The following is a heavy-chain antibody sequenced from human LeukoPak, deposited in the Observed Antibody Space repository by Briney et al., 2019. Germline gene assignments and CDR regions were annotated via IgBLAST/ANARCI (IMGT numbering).Heavy chain of an antibody. D-gene: IGHD3-22*01. CDR1: GFTFSSYA. Sequence: PGGSLRLSCAASGFTFSSYAMSWVRQAPGKGLEWVSAISGSGGSTYYADSVKGRFTISRDNSKNTLYLQMNSLRAGDTAVYYCAKRGGSGYYMYYFDYWGQGTLVTVSS. CDR3: AKRGGSGYYMYYFDY. CDR2: ISGSGGST. J-gene: IGHJ4*02. V-gene: IGHV3-23*01.